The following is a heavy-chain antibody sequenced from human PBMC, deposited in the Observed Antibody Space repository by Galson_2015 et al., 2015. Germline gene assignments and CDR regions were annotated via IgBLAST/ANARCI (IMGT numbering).Heavy chain of an antibody. CDR2: IKSKTDGGTT. CDR1: GFTFSNAW. J-gene: IGHJ6*02. D-gene: IGHD6-6*01. Sequence: SLRLSCAASGFTFSNAWMSWVRQAPGKGLEWVGRIKSKTDGGTTDYAAPVKGRFTISRDDSKNTLYLQMNSLKTEDTAVYYCTTMVEHPNIAARPYYYYGMDVWGQGTTVTVSS. CDR3: TTMVEHPNIAARPYYYYGMDV. V-gene: IGHV3-15*01.